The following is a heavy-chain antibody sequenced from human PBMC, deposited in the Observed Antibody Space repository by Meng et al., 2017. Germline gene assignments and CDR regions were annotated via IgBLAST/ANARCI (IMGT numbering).Heavy chain of an antibody. Sequence: VHVRVGGKKTWDKGEIAHKGFGKTLNHNQLSRVQQAPGKGLEWMGLVDPEDGETIYAEKFQGRVTITADTSTDTAYMELSSLRSEDTAVYYCATDLYRDWFDPWGQGTLVTVSS. CDR3: ATDLYRDWFDP. CDR1: GKTLNHNQ. J-gene: IGHJ5*02. D-gene: IGHD1-26*01. V-gene: IGHV1-69-2*01. CDR2: VDPEDGET.